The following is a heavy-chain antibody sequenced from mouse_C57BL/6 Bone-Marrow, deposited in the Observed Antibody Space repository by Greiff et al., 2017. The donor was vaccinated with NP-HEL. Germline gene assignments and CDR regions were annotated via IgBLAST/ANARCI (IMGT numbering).Heavy chain of an antibody. CDR1: GYTFTDYE. D-gene: IGHD2-3*01. CDR3: TRWDGYYDWYFDV. V-gene: IGHV1-15*01. CDR2: IDPETGGT. Sequence: QVQLQQSGAELVRPGASVTLSCKASGYTFTDYEMHWVKQTPVHGLEWIGAIDPETGGTAYNQKFKGKAILTADKSSSTAYMELRSLTSEDSAVYYCTRWDGYYDWYFDVWGTGTTVTVSS. J-gene: IGHJ1*03.